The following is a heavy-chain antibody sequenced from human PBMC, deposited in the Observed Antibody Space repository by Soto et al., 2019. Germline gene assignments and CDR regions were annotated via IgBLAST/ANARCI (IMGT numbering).Heavy chain of an antibody. CDR1: GFTFSSYW. J-gene: IGHJ3*02. V-gene: IGHV3-7*01. Sequence: EVQLVESGGGLVQPGGSLRLSCAASGFTFSSYWMSWVRQAPGKGLEWVANIKQDGSEKYYVDSVKGRFTISRDNAKNSLYLQMKSLRAEDTAVYYCARDYGVGVTTLDAFDIWGQGTMVTVSS. CDR2: IKQDGSEK. D-gene: IGHD4-17*01. CDR3: ARDYGVGVTTLDAFDI.